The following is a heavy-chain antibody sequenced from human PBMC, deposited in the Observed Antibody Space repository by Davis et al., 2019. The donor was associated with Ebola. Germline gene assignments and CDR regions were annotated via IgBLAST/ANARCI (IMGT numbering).Heavy chain of an antibody. CDR3: ARGEYYDFWSGYGISGNFFDY. J-gene: IGHJ4*02. CDR2: IYTSGST. CDR1: GGSISNYY. D-gene: IGHD3-3*01. Sequence: PSETLSLTCTVSGGSISNYYWNWIRQPAGKGLEWIGRIYTSGSTNYNPSLKSRVTMSVDTSKNQFSLKLSSVTAADTAVYYCARGEYYDFWSGYGISGNFFDYWGQGTLVTVSS. V-gene: IGHV4-4*07.